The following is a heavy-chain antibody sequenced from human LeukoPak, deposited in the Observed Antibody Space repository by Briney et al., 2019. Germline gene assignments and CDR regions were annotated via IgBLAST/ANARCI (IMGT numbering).Heavy chain of an antibody. CDR1: GGSVSSGSYY. V-gene: IGHV4-61*01. CDR3: AREGRRYCSSTSCYGNWFDP. D-gene: IGHD2-2*01. J-gene: IGHJ5*02. CDR2: IYYSGST. Sequence: SETLSLTCTVSGGSVSSGSYYWSWIRQPPGKGLEWIGYIYYSGSTNYNPSLKSRVTISVDTSKSQFSLKLSSVTAADTAVYYCAREGRRYCSSTSCYGNWFDPWGQGTLVTVSS.